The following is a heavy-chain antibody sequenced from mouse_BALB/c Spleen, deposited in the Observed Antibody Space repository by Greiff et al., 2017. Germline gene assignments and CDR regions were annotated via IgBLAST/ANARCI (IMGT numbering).Heavy chain of an antibody. CDR2: ISSGSSTI. CDR3: ARSYGKGAMDY. CDR1: GFTFSSFG. J-gene: IGHJ4*01. D-gene: IGHD2-1*01. V-gene: IGHV5-17*02. Sequence: DVMLVESGGGLVQPGGSRKLSCAASGFTFSSFGMHWVRQAPEKGLEWVAYISSGSSTIYYADTVKGRFTISRDNPKNTLFLQMTSLRSEDTAMYYCARSYGKGAMDYWGQGTSVTVSS.